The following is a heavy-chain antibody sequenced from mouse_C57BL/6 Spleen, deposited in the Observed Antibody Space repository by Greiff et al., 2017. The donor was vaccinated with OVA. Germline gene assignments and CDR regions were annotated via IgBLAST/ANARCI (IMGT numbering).Heavy chain of an antibody. J-gene: IGHJ4*01. Sequence: VQLQQSGPELVKPGASVKIPCKASGYTFTDYNMDWVKQSHGKSLEWIGDINPNNGGTIYNQKFKGKATLTVDKSSSTAYMELRSLTSEDTAVYYCARSGLRRNYYAMDYWGQGTSVTVSS. CDR2: INPNNGGT. CDR1: GYTFTDYN. CDR3: ARSGLRRNYYAMDY. V-gene: IGHV1-18*01. D-gene: IGHD2-4*01.